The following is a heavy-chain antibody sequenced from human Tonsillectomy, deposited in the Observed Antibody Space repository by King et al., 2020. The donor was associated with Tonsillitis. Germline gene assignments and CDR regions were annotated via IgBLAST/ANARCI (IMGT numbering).Heavy chain of an antibody. CDR1: GFNFSDYY. D-gene: IGHD3-22*01. Sequence: VQLVESGGALVKPGGSLRLSCAASGFNFSDYYMTWIRQAPGKGLEWLSYISSSGTTIYYIDSVRGRFTISRDNAKNSLYLQMSSLRAEDTAMYYCVRATQEMIVGLTTVNSRGQGTLVTVSS. V-gene: IGHV3-11*01. CDR3: VRATQEMIVGLTTVNS. CDR2: ISSSGTTI. J-gene: IGHJ5*01.